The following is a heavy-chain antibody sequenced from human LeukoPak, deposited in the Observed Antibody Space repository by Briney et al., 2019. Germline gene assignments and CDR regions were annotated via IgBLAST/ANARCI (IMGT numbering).Heavy chain of an antibody. CDR3: ARDDGYNYGLEY. J-gene: IGHJ4*02. Sequence: ASVKVSCKASGYTFNRNGISCVRQAPGQGLEWMGWISAYNGNTNYAQKLQGRVIMTTDTSTSTAYMELRSLRSDDTAVYYCARDDGYNYGLEYWGQGTLVTVSS. CDR1: GYTFNRNG. D-gene: IGHD5-24*01. CDR2: ISAYNGNT. V-gene: IGHV1-18*01.